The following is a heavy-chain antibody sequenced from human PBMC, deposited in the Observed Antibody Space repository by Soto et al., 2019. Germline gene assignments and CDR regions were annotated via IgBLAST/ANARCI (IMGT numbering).Heavy chain of an antibody. CDR1: GYTFSTYD. CDR2: VSPNSGNT. J-gene: IGHJ4*02. V-gene: IGHV1-8*01. D-gene: IGHD3-9*01. Sequence: QVQLVQSGSEVRKPGASVKVSCKASGYTFSTYDINWVRQAPGQGPEWMGRVSPNSGNTGYAQKFQGRLTMPRNTSISTAYMELSSLTSEDPAVYYCPRWAGYSQWGQGTLVTVSS. CDR3: PRWAGYSQ.